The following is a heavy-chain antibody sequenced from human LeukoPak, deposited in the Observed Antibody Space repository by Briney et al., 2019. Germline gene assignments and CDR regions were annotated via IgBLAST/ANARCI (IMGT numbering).Heavy chain of an antibody. J-gene: IGHJ5*02. Sequence: MPSETLSLTCTVSGGSISSGYSWGWIRQPPGKGLAWIGSIYFSGTTYYNPSLKSRVTISVDTSRNQFSLKLNSVTAADTAIYYCVRHLGANTWMGNWFDPWGQGTLVTVSS. CDR2: IYFSGTT. D-gene: IGHD1-1*01. CDR3: VRHLGANTWMGNWFDP. CDR1: GGSISSGYS. V-gene: IGHV4-39*01.